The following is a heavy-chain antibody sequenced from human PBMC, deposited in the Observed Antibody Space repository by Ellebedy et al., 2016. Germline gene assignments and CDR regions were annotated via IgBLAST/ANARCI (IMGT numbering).Heavy chain of an antibody. Sequence: GGSLRLXXAASGFTFSSYAMSWVRQAPGKGLEWVSSISASGGSTYYADSVKGRFTISRDNSKNTLYLQMNSLRAEDTAVYYCAKDSTIFGVVIVINYGMDVWGQGTTVTVSS. CDR1: GFTFSSYA. V-gene: IGHV3-23*01. CDR3: AKDSTIFGVVIVINYGMDV. CDR2: ISASGGST. J-gene: IGHJ6*02. D-gene: IGHD3-3*01.